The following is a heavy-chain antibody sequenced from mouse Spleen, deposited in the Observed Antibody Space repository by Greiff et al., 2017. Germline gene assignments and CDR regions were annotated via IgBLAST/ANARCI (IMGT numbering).Heavy chain of an antibody. Sequence: EVKVVESGPELVKPGASVKISCKASGYSFTGYFMNWVKQSHGKSLEWIGRINPYNGDTFYNQKFKGKATLTVDKSSSTAYMQLSSLTSEDSAVYYCTINYRYDGGLDFDYWGQGTTLTVSS. J-gene: IGHJ2*01. CDR1: GYSFTGYF. CDR2: INPYNGDT. D-gene: IGHD2-14*01. V-gene: IGHV1-20*01. CDR3: TINYRYDGGLDFDY.